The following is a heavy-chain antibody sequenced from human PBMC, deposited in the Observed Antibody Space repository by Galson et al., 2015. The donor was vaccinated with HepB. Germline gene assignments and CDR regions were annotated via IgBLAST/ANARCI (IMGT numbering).Heavy chain of an antibody. J-gene: IGHJ4*02. Sequence: SLRLSCAASGFTFGTYSMNWVRQTPGKGLEWVSSISATGDYIYYVDSLKGRFTISRDNAKNSLYLQMNTMRAEDTAVYYCARDASGSYYSFDYWGQGTLVTVSS. CDR2: ISATGDYI. CDR3: ARDASGSYYSFDY. CDR1: GFTFGTYS. D-gene: IGHD1-26*01. V-gene: IGHV3-21*01.